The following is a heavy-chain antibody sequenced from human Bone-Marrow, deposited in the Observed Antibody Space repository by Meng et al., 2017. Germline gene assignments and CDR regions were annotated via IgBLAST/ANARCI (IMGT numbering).Heavy chain of an antibody. J-gene: IGHJ6*02. CDR3: ARLEAHSSSWQYYYYYGMDV. D-gene: IGHD6-13*01. CDR2: IYPGDSDT. Sequence: KVSCKGSGYSFTSYWIGWVRQMPGKGLEWMGIIYPGDSDTRYSPSFQGQVTISADKSISTAYLQRSSLKASDTAMYYCARLEAHSSSWQYYYYYGMDVWGQGTTVTVSS. V-gene: IGHV5-51*01. CDR1: GYSFTSYW.